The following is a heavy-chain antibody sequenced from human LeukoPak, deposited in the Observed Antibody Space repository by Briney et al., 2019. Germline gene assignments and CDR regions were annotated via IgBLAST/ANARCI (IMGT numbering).Heavy chain of an antibody. CDR3: ARFEYSSSHFDY. Sequence: GASVKVSCKASGYTFTGYYIHWVRQAPGQGLEWMGRINPNSDDTYYAQKFQGRVTMTRDTSISTAYMELSSLRSDDTAVYFCARFEYSSSHFDYWGQGTLVTVPS. CDR2: INPNSDDT. D-gene: IGHD6-6*01. J-gene: IGHJ4*02. CDR1: GYTFTGYY. V-gene: IGHV1-2*06.